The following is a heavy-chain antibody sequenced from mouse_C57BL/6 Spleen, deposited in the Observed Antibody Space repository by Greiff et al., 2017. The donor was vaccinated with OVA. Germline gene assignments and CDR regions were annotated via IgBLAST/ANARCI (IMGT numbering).Heavy chain of an antibody. CDR1: GYTFTDYN. J-gene: IGHJ1*03. CDR3: ARRLLGKGDWYFDV. Sequence: VQLQQSGPELVKPGASVKIPCKASGYTFTDYNMDWVKQSHGKSLEWIGDINPNNGGTIYNQKFKGKATLTVDKSSSTAYMELRSLTSEDTAVYYCARRLLGKGDWYFDVWGTGTTVTVSS. CDR2: INPNNGGT. D-gene: IGHD1-1*01. V-gene: IGHV1-18*01.